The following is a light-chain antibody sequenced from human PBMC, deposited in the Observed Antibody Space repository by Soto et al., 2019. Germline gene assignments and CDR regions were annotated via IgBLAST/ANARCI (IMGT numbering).Light chain of an antibody. CDR1: QTLRNK. CDR2: GGF. V-gene: IGKV3-15*01. Sequence: IVLTQSPGTLSVSPGERVILSCRASQTLRNKLAWYQQKPGQAPRLLIYGGFTRATGIPARFSGSESGTELTLTINGLQSEDFAIYYCQQHNAWPLTFGPGTKLDLK. CDR3: QQHNAWPLT. J-gene: IGKJ3*01.